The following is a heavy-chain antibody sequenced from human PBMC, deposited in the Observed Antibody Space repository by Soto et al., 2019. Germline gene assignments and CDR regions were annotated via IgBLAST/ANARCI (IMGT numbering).Heavy chain of an antibody. Sequence: ASVKVSCKASGYTFTGYYMHWVRQAPGQGLEWMGWINPNSGGTNYAQKFQGRVTMTRDTSISTAYMELSRLRSDDTAVYYCARIVVVPAAIPPYYYYYGMDVWGQGATVTVSS. CDR1: GYTFTGYY. J-gene: IGHJ6*02. D-gene: IGHD2-2*02. V-gene: IGHV1-2*02. CDR3: ARIVVVPAAIPPYYYYYGMDV. CDR2: INPNSGGT.